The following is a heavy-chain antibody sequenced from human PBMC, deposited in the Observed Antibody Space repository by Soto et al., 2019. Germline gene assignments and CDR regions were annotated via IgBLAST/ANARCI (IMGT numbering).Heavy chain of an antibody. Sequence: QVQLVQSGAEVKEPGSSVNVSCKTSGGTFGNTAVTWVRQVPGQGLAWIGGIGPLFGTANYAQKFRGRVMITADESTSTAYMDLSSLRSDDTAIYYCARDGDPGYSFWSGPLGGGRFDPWGQGTLVTVSS. CDR3: ARDGDPGYSFWSGPLGGGRFDP. V-gene: IGHV1-69*12. CDR2: IGPLFGTA. D-gene: IGHD3-3*01. J-gene: IGHJ5*02. CDR1: GGTFGNTA.